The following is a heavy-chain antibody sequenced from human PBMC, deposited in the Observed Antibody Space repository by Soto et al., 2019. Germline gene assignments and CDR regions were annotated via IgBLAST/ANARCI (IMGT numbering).Heavy chain of an antibody. CDR2: ISAYNGNT. Sequence: ASVTVSCKASGYTFTSYGISWVRQAPGQGLEWMGWISAYNGNTNYAQKLQGRVTMTTDTSTSTAYMELRSLRSDDTAVYYCARDDYGDMSWSGADYWGQGTLVTVS. J-gene: IGHJ4*02. D-gene: IGHD4-17*01. V-gene: IGHV1-18*01. CDR3: ARDDYGDMSWSGADY. CDR1: GYTFTSYG.